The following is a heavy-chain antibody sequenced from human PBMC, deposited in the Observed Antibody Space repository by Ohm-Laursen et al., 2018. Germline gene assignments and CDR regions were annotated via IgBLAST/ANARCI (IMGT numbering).Heavy chain of an antibody. CDR3: AKGIPYYFDP. Sequence: ISDKIAYADSVKGRFTIPRDNAKNSLYLQMNSLRIEDTALYYCAKGIPYYFDPWGQGTLVTVSS. V-gene: IGHV3-9*01. J-gene: IGHJ4*02. CDR2: ISDKI. D-gene: IGHD2-2*02.